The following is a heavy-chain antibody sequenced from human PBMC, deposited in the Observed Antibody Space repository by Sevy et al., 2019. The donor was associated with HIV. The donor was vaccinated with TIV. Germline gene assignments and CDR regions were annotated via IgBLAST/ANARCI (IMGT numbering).Heavy chain of an antibody. CDR1: GFTFSDYY. CDR3: ARDIGAVTYYYYGMDV. D-gene: IGHD1-26*01. Sequence: GGSLRLSCAASGFTFSDYYMSWIRQAPGKGLEWVSFISSTGSTIYYADSVKGRFTISRDNAQNSLYLQMNSLRGEDTAVYYCARDIGAVTYYYYGMDVWGQGTTVTVSS. CDR2: ISSTGSTI. J-gene: IGHJ6*02. V-gene: IGHV3-11*01.